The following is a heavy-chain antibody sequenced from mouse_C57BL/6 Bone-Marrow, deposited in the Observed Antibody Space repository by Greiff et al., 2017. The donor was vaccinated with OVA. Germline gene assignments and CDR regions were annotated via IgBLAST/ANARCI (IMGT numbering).Heavy chain of an antibody. J-gene: IGHJ1*03. CDR1: GFSLTSYG. V-gene: IGHV2-5*01. CDR2: IWRGGSK. CDR3: AERGRYFDV. Sequence: QVQLQQSGPGLVQPSQSLSITCKVSGFSLTSYGVHWVRQSPGQGLEWLGVIWRGGSKDYNAAFLSRLSISKDNSKSQVFFKINRLQADDTAIYSCAERGRYFDVWGTGTTVTVSS.